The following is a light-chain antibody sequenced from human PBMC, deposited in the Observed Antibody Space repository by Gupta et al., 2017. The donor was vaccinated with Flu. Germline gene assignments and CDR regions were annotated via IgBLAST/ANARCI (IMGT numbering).Light chain of an antibody. Sequence: QSVLTQPPSVSAAPGQKVTISCSGSSSNIEDNYVSWYQQLPGTPPKLAIYDNYKRPSGIPDRFSGSKSGTSATLGITGLQTGDEADYYCGTWDSSLSAGVFGPGTKVTVL. CDR2: DNY. J-gene: IGLJ1*01. CDR1: SSNIEDNY. CDR3: GTWDSSLSAGV. V-gene: IGLV1-51*01.